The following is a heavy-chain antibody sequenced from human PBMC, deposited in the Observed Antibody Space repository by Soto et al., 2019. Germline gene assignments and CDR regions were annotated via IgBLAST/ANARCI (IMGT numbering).Heavy chain of an antibody. CDR2: INHSGST. CDR1: GGSLRGYY. CDR3: ARAKGYCSGGSCSFYFDY. V-gene: IGHV4-34*01. J-gene: IGHJ4*02. Sequence: SETLSLTCAVYGGSLRGYYWSWIRQPPGKGLEWIGEINHSGSTNYNPSLKSRVTISVDTSKNQFSLKLSSVTAADTAVYYCARAKGYCSGGSCSFYFDYWGQGTLVTVSS. D-gene: IGHD2-15*01.